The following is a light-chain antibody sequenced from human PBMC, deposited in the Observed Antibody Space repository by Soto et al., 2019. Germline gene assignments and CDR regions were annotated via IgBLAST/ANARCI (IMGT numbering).Light chain of an antibody. CDR2: QAS. CDR1: QYINTR. V-gene: IGKV3-11*01. CDR3: HQRQSWPRT. Sequence: EIVLTQSQPTLSSFPGDRVTLSCRASQYINTRLAWYQHRPGQAPRLLIYQASIRAAGIPDRFSASGTGTDFTLTISDVQPEDFAVYYCHQRQSWPRTFGQGTKVDIK. J-gene: IGKJ1*01.